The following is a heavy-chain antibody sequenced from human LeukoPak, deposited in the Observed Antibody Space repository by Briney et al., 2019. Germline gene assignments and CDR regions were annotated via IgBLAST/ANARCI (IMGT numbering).Heavy chain of an antibody. D-gene: IGHD3-9*01. CDR1: GYTFTSYA. V-gene: IGHV1-3*01. CDR2: INAGNGNT. J-gene: IGHJ6*02. Sequence: EASVKVSCKASGYTFTSYAMHWVRQAPGQRLEWMGWINAGNGNTKYSQKFQGRVTITRDTSASTAYMELSSLRSEDTAVYYCARDSIGYFDLRRYYYYGMDVWGQGTTVTVSS. CDR3: ARDSIGYFDLRRYYYYGMDV.